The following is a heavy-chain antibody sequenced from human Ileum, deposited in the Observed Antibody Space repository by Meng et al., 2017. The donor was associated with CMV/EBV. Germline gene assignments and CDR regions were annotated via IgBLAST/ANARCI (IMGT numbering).Heavy chain of an antibody. CDR1: GHTFTGYY. V-gene: IGHV1-2*06. J-gene: IGHJ4*02. CDR3: ASYGSGTYSIFDY. Sequence: QAQLVQSGAEVKNPGASVKVSCKASGHTFTGYYLHWVRQAPGQGLEWMGRINPNSGDTNYAQKFQGRFTMTRDTSNSLAYMELSGLTSDDTAVYYCASYGSGTYSIFDYWGQGTLVTVSS. CDR2: INPNSGDT. D-gene: IGHD3-10*01.